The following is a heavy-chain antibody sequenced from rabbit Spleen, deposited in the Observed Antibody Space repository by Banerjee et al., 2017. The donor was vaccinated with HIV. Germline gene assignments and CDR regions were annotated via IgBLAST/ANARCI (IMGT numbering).Heavy chain of an antibody. J-gene: IGHJ3*01. CDR3: TRNADGGWDL. CDR2: IYPVFGIT. CDR1: GFSFSSTFD. D-gene: IGHD4-1*01. V-gene: IGHV1S40*01. Sequence: QSLEESGGGLVKPGASLTLTCTASGFSFSSTFDMCWVRQAPGKGLEWIGDIYPVFGITNYANWVKGRFTISSDNAQNTVDLQMNSLTAADTATYFCTRNADGGWDLWGQGTLVTVS.